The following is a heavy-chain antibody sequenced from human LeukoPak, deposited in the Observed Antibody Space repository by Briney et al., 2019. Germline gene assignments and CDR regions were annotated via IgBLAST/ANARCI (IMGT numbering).Heavy chain of an antibody. CDR3: AKDHYDILTGSNWYFDL. D-gene: IGHD3-9*01. Sequence: GGSLRLSCAASGFTLDDYAMHWVRQAPGKGLEWVSGISWNSGSIGYADSVKGRFTISRDNAKNSLYLQMNSLRAEDTALYYCAKDHYDILTGSNWYFDLWGRGTLVTVSS. V-gene: IGHV3-9*01. CDR2: ISWNSGSI. CDR1: GFTLDDYA. J-gene: IGHJ2*01.